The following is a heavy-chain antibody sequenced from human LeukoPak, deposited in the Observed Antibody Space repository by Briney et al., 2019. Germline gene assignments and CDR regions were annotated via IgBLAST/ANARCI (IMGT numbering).Heavy chain of an antibody. CDR3: AKDLRATVTYNWFDP. CDR1: GFTFSSYA. Sequence: GGSLRLSCAASGFTFSSYAMSWVRQAPGKGLEWVSAISGSGGSTYYADSVKGRFTISRDNSKNTLYLQMNSLRAEDTAVYYCAKDLRATVTYNWFDPWGQGTRVTVSS. CDR2: ISGSGGST. D-gene: IGHD4-17*01. J-gene: IGHJ5*02. V-gene: IGHV3-23*01.